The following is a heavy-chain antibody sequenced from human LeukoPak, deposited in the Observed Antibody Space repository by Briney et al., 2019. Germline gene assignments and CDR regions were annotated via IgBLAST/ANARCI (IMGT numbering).Heavy chain of an antibody. V-gene: IGHV4-34*01. J-gene: IGHJ4*02. D-gene: IGHD3-22*01. CDR3: ASSSSGGYYYDY. CDR1: GGSFSGYY. Sequence: PSETLSLTRAVYGGSFSGYYWSWIRQPPGKGLEWIGEINHSGGTNYNPSLKSRVTMSVDTSKNQFSLKLSSVTAADTAVYYCASSSSGGYYYDYWGQGTLVTVSS. CDR2: INHSGGT.